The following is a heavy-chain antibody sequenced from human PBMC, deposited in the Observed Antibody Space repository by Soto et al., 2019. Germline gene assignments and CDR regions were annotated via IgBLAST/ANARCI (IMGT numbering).Heavy chain of an antibody. CDR2: ISYDGSNK. CDR1: GFTFSSYA. D-gene: IGHD3-10*01. CDR3: AREKRWVRWHYFDY. V-gene: IGHV3-30-3*01. Sequence: QVQLVESGGGVVQPGRSLRLSCATSGFTFSSYAMHWVRQAPGKGLEWVAVISYDGSNKYYADSVKGRFTISRDNSKNTLHLKMIRLRAEDTHVYYCAREKRWVRWHYFDYWGQGTLVTVSS. J-gene: IGHJ4*02.